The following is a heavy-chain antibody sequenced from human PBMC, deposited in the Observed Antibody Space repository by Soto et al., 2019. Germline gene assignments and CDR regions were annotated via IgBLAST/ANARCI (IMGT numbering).Heavy chain of an antibody. Sequence: SETLSLTCAVSGYSISSGYYWGWIRQPPGKGLEWIGSIYHSGSTYYNPSLKSRVTISVDTSKNQFSLKLSSVTAADTAVYYCARESGSGSYRILDYYYYYGMDVWGQGTTVTVSS. J-gene: IGHJ6*02. CDR2: IYHSGST. V-gene: IGHV4-38-2*02. CDR1: GYSISSGYY. D-gene: IGHD3-10*01. CDR3: ARESGSGSYRILDYYYYYGMDV.